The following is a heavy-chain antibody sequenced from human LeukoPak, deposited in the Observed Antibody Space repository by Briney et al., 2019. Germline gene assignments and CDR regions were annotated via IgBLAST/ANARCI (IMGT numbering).Heavy chain of an antibody. CDR2: INPNSGGT. CDR3: ARLDDILTGRSFDY. V-gene: IGHV1-2*02. J-gene: IGHJ4*02. D-gene: IGHD3-9*01. CDR1: GYTFTGYY. Sequence: ASVKVSCKASGYTFTGYYMHWVRQAPGQGLEWMGWINPNSGGTNYAQKFQGRVTMTRDTSISTAYMELSRLRSDDTAVYYCARLDDILTGRSFDYWGQGTLVTVSS.